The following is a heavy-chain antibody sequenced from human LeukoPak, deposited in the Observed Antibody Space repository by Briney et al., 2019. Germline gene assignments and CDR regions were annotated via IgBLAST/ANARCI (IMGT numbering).Heavy chain of an antibody. Sequence: GGSLRLSCAASGFTFSSYWMSWVRQAPGKGLEWVANIKQDGSEKYYVDSVKGRFTISRDNAKNSLYLQMNSLRAEDTAVYYCARDPGRRWPPKHFDYWGQGTLVTVSS. CDR3: ARDPGRRWPPKHFDY. J-gene: IGHJ4*02. CDR2: IKQDGSEK. V-gene: IGHV3-7*01. D-gene: IGHD1-26*01. CDR1: GFTFSSYW.